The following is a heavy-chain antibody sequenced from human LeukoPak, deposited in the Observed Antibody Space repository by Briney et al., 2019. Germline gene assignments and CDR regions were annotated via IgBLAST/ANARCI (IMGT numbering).Heavy chain of an antibody. D-gene: IGHD2/OR15-2a*01. J-gene: IGHJ2*01. V-gene: IGHV3-23*01. CDR2: IGGSAGST. CDR3: AKNLLGSGYYSWYFDL. Sequence: GGSLRLSCAASGFNFSSFGMSLGRQAPGKGLEWVSTIGGSAGSTFYADSVKGRFTISRDNPTNTLYMQMNSMRAVDTAVYQCAKNLLGSGYYSWYFDLWGRGTLVTVSS. CDR1: GFNFSSFG.